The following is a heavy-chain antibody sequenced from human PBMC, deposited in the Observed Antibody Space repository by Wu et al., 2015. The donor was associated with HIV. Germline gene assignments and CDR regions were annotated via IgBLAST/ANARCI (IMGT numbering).Heavy chain of an antibody. J-gene: IGHJ6*03. V-gene: IGHV1-18*01. Sequence: QVQLVQSGAEVKKPGASVKVSCKASGYTFTSYGISWVRQAPGQGLEWMGWISAYNGNTNYAQKLQGRVTMTTDTSTSTAYMELRSLRSDDTAVYYCARVGTVTSLTSLHYYYYYMDVWGKGTTVTVSS. CDR1: GYTFTSYG. CDR3: ARVGTVTSLTSLHYYYYYMDV. CDR2: ISAYNGNT. D-gene: IGHD4-17*01.